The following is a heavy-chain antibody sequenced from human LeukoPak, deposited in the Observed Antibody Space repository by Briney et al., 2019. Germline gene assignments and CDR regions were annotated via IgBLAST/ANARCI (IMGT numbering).Heavy chain of an antibody. D-gene: IGHD1-26*01. CDR1: GFTFDDYG. V-gene: IGHV3-7*01. CDR3: ARDPGSYTSY. J-gene: IGHJ4*02. Sequence: GGSLRLSCAASGFTFDDYGMSWVRQAPGKGLEWVANIKQDGSEKYYADSVKVRFTISRDNARNSLYLQMNSLRVEDTAVYYCARDPGSYTSYWGQGTLVTVSS. CDR2: IKQDGSEK.